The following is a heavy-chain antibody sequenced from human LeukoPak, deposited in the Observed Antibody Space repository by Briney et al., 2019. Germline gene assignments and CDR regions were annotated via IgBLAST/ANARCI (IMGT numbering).Heavy chain of an antibody. Sequence: PGGSLRLSCAASGFTFSSYAMHWVRQAPGKGLEWVAVTSYDGSNKHYADAVKGRFTISRDNSKNTLYLQMNSLRAEDTAVYYCAKEGGDMGDAFDIWGQGTMVTVSS. CDR3: AKEGGDMGDAFDI. V-gene: IGHV3-30*04. CDR2: TSYDGSNK. J-gene: IGHJ3*02. D-gene: IGHD4-17*01. CDR1: GFTFSSYA.